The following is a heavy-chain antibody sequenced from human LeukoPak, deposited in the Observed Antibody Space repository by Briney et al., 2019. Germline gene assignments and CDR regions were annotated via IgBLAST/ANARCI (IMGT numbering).Heavy chain of an antibody. D-gene: IGHD6-19*01. Sequence: ASVKVSCKASGYTFPSYDINWVRQATGQGLEWMGWMNPNTGNTGYAQNFQRRLTITRNVSVPTAHVELSTLRSEDTAVYYCATCVALSGTCPYWGQGTLVTVSS. J-gene: IGHJ4*02. CDR1: GYTFPSYD. V-gene: IGHV1-8*03. CDR3: ATCVALSGTCPY. CDR2: MNPNTGNT.